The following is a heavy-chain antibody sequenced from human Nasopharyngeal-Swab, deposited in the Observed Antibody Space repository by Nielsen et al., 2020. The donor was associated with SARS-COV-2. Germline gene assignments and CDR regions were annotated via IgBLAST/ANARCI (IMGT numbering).Heavy chain of an antibody. D-gene: IGHD2-15*01. J-gene: IGHJ4*02. V-gene: IGHV4-34*01. CDR2: INHSGST. CDR3: ARGPEVVAAPSRFDY. Sequence: WIRQPPGKGLEWIGEINHSGSTNYNPSLKSRVTISVDTSKNQFSLKLSSVTAADTAVYYCARGPEVVAAPSRFDYWGQGTLVTVSS.